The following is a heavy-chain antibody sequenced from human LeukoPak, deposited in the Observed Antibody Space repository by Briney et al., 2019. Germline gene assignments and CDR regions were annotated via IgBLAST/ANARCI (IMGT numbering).Heavy chain of an antibody. CDR3: ARAKYSSGYFDY. CDR2: ISWNSGSI. Sequence: GGSLRLSCAASGFTFDDYAMHWVRQAPGKGLEWVSGISWNSGSIGYADSVKGRFTISRDNAKNSLYLQMNSLRAEDMALYYCARAKYSSGYFDYWGQGTLVTVSS. J-gene: IGHJ4*02. D-gene: IGHD6-19*01. CDR1: GFTFDDYA. V-gene: IGHV3-9*03.